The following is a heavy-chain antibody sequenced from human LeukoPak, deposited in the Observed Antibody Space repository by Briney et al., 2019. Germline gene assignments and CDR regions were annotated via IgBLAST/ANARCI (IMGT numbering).Heavy chain of an antibody. J-gene: IGHJ6*04. Sequence: GASVTVSCTASGYTFTIYGISWVRQAPGQGGEWMGWISAYNGNTNYAQKLQGRVTMTTDTSTSTAYMELRSLRSDDTAVYYCARDKVAGIRMDVWGKGTTVTVSS. CDR2: ISAYNGNT. CDR3: ARDKVAGIRMDV. CDR1: GYTFTIYG. D-gene: IGHD6-19*01. V-gene: IGHV1-18*01.